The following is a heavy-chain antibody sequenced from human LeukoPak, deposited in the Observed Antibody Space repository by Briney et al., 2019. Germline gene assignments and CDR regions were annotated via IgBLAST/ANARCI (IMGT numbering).Heavy chain of an antibody. CDR3: AREILAPGKTLDY. Sequence: GGSLRLSCAASGFTFSGYWMHWVRQVPGKGLVSVSRINDDGRYTVYADSVKGRFTISRDNAKNTLYLQMNSLRAEDTAVYYCAREILAPGKTLDYWGQGALVTVSS. CDR1: GFTFSGYW. J-gene: IGHJ4*02. V-gene: IGHV3-74*01. CDR2: INDDGRYT.